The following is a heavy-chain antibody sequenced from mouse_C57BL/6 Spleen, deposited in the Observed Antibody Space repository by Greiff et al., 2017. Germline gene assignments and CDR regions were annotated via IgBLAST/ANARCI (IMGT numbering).Heavy chain of an antibody. CDR2: IAPEDGET. V-gene: IGHV14-2*01. CDR3: GSRGY. J-gene: IGHJ2*01. Sequence: EVQLQQSGAELVKPGASVKLSCTASGFTFIDYYMDWVKQRTDQGLGWIGGIAPEDGETKYAPKFQGKATITADTTSTTAYLQLSALTSEDTAVYYCGSRGYWGQGTTLTVSS. CDR1: GFTFIDYY.